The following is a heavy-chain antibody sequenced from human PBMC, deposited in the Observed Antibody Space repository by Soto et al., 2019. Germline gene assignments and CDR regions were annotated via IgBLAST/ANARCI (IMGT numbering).Heavy chain of an antibody. V-gene: IGHV3-53*01. D-gene: IGHD7-27*01. Sequence: PGGSLRLSCAAPGFTVSSNYMSWVRQAPGKGLEWVSVIYSGGSTYYADSVKGRFTISRDNSKNTLYLQMNTLRAEDTAVYYCAKDLGQGPPRYGMDVWGQGTTVTVSS. CDR1: GFTVSSNY. CDR3: AKDLGQGPPRYGMDV. CDR2: IYSGGST. J-gene: IGHJ6*02.